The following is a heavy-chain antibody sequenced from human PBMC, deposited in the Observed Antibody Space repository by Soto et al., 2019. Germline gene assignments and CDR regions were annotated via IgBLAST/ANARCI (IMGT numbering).Heavy chain of an antibody. D-gene: IGHD5-18*01. CDR2: ISYDGSNK. CDR1: GFTFSSYG. Sequence: HPGGSLRLSCAASGFTFSSYGMHWVRQAPGKGLEWVAVISYDGSNKYYADSVKGRFTISRDNSKNTLYLQMNSLRAEDTAVYYCARGYSYGYQWQRYYYYMDVWGKGTTVTVSS. CDR3: ARGYSYGYQWQRYYYYMDV. J-gene: IGHJ6*03. V-gene: IGHV3-30*03.